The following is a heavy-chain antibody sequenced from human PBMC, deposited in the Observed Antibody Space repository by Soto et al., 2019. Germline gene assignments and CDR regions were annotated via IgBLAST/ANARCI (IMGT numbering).Heavy chain of an antibody. V-gene: IGHV3-23*01. CDR2: ISGSGGST. CDR3: AKGRRYDFWSGYYNLLGY. CDR1: GFTFSSYA. J-gene: IGHJ4*02. Sequence: GGSLRLSCAASGFTFSSYAMSWVRQAPGKGLEWVSAISGSGGSTYYADSVKGRFTISRDNSKNTLYLQMNSLRAEDTAVYYCAKGRRYDFWSGYYNLLGYWGQGTLVTVSS. D-gene: IGHD3-3*01.